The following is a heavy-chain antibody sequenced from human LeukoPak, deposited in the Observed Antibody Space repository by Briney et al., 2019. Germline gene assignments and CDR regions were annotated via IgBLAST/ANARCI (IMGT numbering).Heavy chain of an antibody. CDR2: ININTGNP. V-gene: IGHV7-4-1*02. CDR1: GYTFTNYP. CDR3: ARQSELRGTWGVGLDY. D-gene: IGHD3-10*01. Sequence: GASVKVSCKASGYTFTNYPMNWVRQAPGQGLEWMGWININTGNPTYAQDFTGRFVFSLDTSVSTAYLQINSLKAEDTAVYFCARQSELRGTWGVGLDYWGQGTLVTVSS. J-gene: IGHJ4*02.